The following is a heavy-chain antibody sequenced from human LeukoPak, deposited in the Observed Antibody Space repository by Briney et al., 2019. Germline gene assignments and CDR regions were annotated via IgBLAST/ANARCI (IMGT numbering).Heavy chain of an antibody. D-gene: IGHD3-10*01. CDR1: GFTFSSHS. CDR3: ASNVLLWFGDFDY. J-gene: IGHJ4*02. Sequence: GGSLRLSCAASGFTFSSHSMNWVRQAPGKGLEWVSSISSSSSYIYYADSVKGRFTISRDNAKNSLYLQMNSLRAEDTAVYYCASNVLLWFGDFDYWGQGTLVTVST. CDR2: ISSSSSYI. V-gene: IGHV3-21*01.